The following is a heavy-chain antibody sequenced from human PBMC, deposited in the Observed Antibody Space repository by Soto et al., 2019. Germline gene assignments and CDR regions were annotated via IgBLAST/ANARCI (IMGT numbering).Heavy chain of an antibody. J-gene: IGHJ5*02. CDR3: ARHRITMVGGVIITGGAFDP. V-gene: IGHV4-39*01. Sequence: QLQLQESGPGLVKPSETLSLTCTVSGGSISSSSYYWGWIRQPPGKGLEWIGSIYYSGSTYYNPSLKSRATISVDTHKNQFSLKLSSVTAADTALYYGARHRITMVGGVIITGGAFDPWGQGTLVTVSS. CDR2: IYYSGST. CDR1: GGSISSSSYY. D-gene: IGHD3-10*01.